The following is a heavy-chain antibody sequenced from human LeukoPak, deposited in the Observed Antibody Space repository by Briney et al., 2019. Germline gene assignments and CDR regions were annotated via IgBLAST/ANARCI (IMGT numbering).Heavy chain of an antibody. Sequence: PSETLSLTCAVYGGSFSGYYWSWIRQPPGKGLEWIGEINHSGSTNYNPSLKSRVTISVDTSKNQFSLKLSSVTAADTAVYYCARDFEKEFDYWGQGTLVTVSS. V-gene: IGHV4-34*01. CDR1: GGSFSGYY. CDR2: INHSGST. D-gene: IGHD2/OR15-2a*01. CDR3: ARDFEKEFDY. J-gene: IGHJ4*02.